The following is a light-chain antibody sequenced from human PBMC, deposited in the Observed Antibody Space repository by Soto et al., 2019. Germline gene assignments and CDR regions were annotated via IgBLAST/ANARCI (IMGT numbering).Light chain of an antibody. CDR2: AAS. Sequence: DIQMTQSPSSLSASVGDRVTITCRASQGIRDALGWYQQKPGKAPKRLIYAASSLQSGVPSTFSCSGSATEVTHTISSMQPEDFATYYCLQHNSSPQTFGHGTKVEIK. V-gene: IGKV1-17*01. J-gene: IGKJ1*01. CDR1: QGIRDA. CDR3: LQHNSSPQT.